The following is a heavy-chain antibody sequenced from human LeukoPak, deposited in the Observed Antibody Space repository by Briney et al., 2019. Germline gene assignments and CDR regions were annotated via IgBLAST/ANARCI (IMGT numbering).Heavy chain of an antibody. CDR1: GFTFSSCG. CDR3: ARASSSPAAASTFDY. CDR2: ISYDGSNK. V-gene: IGHV3-30*03. J-gene: IGHJ4*02. Sequence: GGSLRLSCAASGFTFSSCGMHWVRQAPGKGLEWVAVISYDGSNKYYADSVKGRFTISRDNSKNTLYLQMNSLRAEDTAVYYCARASSSPAAASTFDYWGQGTLVTVSS. D-gene: IGHD6-13*01.